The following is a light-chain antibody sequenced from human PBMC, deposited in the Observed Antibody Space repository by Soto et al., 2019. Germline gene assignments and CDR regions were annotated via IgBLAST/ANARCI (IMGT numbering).Light chain of an antibody. Sequence: EIVMTQSPATLSVSPGERATLSCRASQSVSSNLAWYQQKPGQAPRLLIYGASTRATGIRARFSGSGSGTEFTLTISSLQSEDFAVYYCQQYNNWPPPRTFGGGTKVEMK. CDR1: QSVSSN. V-gene: IGKV3-15*01. CDR2: GAS. J-gene: IGKJ4*01. CDR3: QQYNNWPPPRT.